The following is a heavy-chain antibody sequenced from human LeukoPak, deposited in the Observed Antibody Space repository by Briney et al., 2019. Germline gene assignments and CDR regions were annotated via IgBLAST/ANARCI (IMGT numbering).Heavy chain of an antibody. V-gene: IGHV4-39*01. CDR1: GYSISRNTYN. CDR3: GRLNTDWGFLFDS. CDR2: IYYSGSI. Sequence: SETLSLTCIVSGYSISRNTYNWGWVRQPPGKGLEWIGTIYYSGSIYYNQSLRGRVALSVDTSKNQFSLKLTSVTAADTAVYYCGRLNTDWGFLFDSWGQGTLVTVSS. J-gene: IGHJ4*02. D-gene: IGHD7-27*01.